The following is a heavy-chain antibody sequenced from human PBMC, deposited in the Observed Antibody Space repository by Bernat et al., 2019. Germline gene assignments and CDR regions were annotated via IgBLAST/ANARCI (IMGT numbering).Heavy chain of an antibody. V-gene: IGHV3-74*01. D-gene: IGHD3-22*01. CDR3: ARGGSYYDSSGYYSTPDY. Sequence: EVQLVESGGGLVQPGGSLRLSCAASGFTFSSYWMHWVRQAPGKGLVWGARINSDGSSTSYADSVKGRFTISRDNAKNTLYLQMNSLRAEDTAVYYCARGGSYYDSSGYYSTPDYWGQGTLVTVSS. CDR2: INSDGSST. CDR1: GFTFSSYW. J-gene: IGHJ4*02.